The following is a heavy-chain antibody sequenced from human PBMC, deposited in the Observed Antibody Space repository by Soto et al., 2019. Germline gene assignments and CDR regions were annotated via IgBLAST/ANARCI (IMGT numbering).Heavy chain of an antibody. J-gene: IGHJ6*02. CDR1: GYTFTIHA. Sequence: QLVQSGSEVRKPGASVRVSCKASGYTFTIHAISWVRRTPGEGLEWMGWISGYKGGTEYAQKFQGRVTMTSDTSTTTAHMEMRRPRSDDTGVYCCAIVRGGTIYHGLDVWGQGTTVIVSS. D-gene: IGHD3-16*01. V-gene: IGHV1-18*04. CDR2: ISGYKGGT. CDR3: AIVRGGTIYHGLDV.